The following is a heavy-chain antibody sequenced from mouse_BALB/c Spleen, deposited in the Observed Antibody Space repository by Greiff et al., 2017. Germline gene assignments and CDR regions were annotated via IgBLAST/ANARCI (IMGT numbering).Heavy chain of an antibody. CDR2: ISNGGGST. Sequence: EVQGVESGGGLVQPGGSLKLSCAASGFTFSSYTMSWVRQTPEKRLEWVAYISNGGGSTYYPDTVKGRFTISRDNAKNTLYLQMSSLKSEDTAMYYCARLSTMITAGYAMDYWGQGTSVTVSS. CDR3: ARLSTMITAGYAMDY. CDR1: GFTFSSYT. D-gene: IGHD2-4*01. J-gene: IGHJ4*01. V-gene: IGHV5-12-2*01.